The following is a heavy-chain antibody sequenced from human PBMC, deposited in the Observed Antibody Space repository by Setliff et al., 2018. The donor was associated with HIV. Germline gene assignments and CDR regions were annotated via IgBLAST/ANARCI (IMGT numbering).Heavy chain of an antibody. CDR2: ISGAGATT. Sequence: GGSLRLSCAASGFSLTTYAMYWVRQAPGKGLEWVAGISGAGATTYYADSVKGRFTISRDNSKDTLYLQMNSLRAEDTAVYYCAKDGYSDYLNSYFDYWGQGTLVTVSS. V-gene: IGHV3-23*01. CDR1: GFSLTTYA. D-gene: IGHD4-17*01. CDR3: AKDGYSDYLNSYFDY. J-gene: IGHJ4*02.